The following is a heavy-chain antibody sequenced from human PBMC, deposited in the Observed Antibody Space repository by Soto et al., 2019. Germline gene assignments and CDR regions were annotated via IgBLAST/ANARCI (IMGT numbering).Heavy chain of an antibody. Sequence: SETLSLTCAVYGGSFSGYYWSWIRQPPGKGLEWIGEINHSGSTNYNPSLKSRVTISVDTSKNQFSLKLSSVTAADTAVYYCARGYSSSWYGDYYYYGMDVWGQGTTVT. CDR1: GGSFSGYY. CDR3: ARGYSSSWYGDYYYYGMDV. J-gene: IGHJ6*02. CDR2: INHSGST. D-gene: IGHD6-13*01. V-gene: IGHV4-34*01.